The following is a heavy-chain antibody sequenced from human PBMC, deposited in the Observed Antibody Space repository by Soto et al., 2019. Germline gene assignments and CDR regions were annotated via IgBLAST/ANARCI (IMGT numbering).Heavy chain of an antibody. CDR3: AGRSSLASVQVYFGEISNYNWFDP. J-gene: IGHJ5*02. D-gene: IGHD3-10*01. CDR1: KCSISSAIYY. CDR2: IYHSGST. Sequence: PSETLSLSCTVSKCSISSAIYYWGWIRQPPGKGLEWIGSIYHSGSTYYNPSLQGRVTISVDTSKNQFSLKLSSVTAADTAVYFCAGRSSLASVQVYFGEISNYNWFDPWGQGTLVTVSS. V-gene: IGHV4-39*01.